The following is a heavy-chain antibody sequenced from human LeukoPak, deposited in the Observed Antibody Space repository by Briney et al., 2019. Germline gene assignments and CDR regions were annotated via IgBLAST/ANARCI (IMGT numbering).Heavy chain of an antibody. CDR2: IYTSGST. CDR3: ARESIRNYDFWSGYYFYYFDY. CDR1: GGSISSYY. V-gene: IGHV4-4*07. D-gene: IGHD3-3*01. J-gene: IGHJ4*02. Sequence: SETLSLTCTVSGGSISSYYWSWIRQPAGKGLEWIGRIYTSGSTNYNPSLKSRVTMSVDTSKNQFSLKLCSVTAADTAVYYCARESIRNYDFWSGYYFYYFDYWGQGTLVTVSS.